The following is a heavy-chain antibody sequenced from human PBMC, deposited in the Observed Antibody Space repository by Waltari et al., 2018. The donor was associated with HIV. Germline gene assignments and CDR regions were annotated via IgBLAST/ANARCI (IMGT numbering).Heavy chain of an antibody. Sequence: QVQLQQWGAGLLKPSETLYLTCAVYGGSFRGHYWSWIRQPPGKGLEWIGEIDHSGSTNYIPSLKSRVTISLDTSQNHCSLKLNSVTAADTAIYYCARGPAVPGYSTRWTDPLDFWGQGTLVAVSS. CDR2: IDHSGST. J-gene: IGHJ4*02. V-gene: IGHV4-34*01. D-gene: IGHD6-13*01. CDR1: GGSFRGHY. CDR3: ARGPAVPGYSTRWTDPLDF.